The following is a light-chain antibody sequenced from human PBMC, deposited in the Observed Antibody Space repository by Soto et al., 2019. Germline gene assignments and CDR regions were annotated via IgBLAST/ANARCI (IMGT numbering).Light chain of an antibody. Sequence: NFMLTQPHSVSESPGKTVTISCTRSSCSIASNYVQWYQQRPGSAPTPVIYEDNERPSGVPDRFSGSIDSSSTSASLTISGLKTDDEADYYCQSYHSGNVVFGGGTKLTVL. CDR2: EDN. CDR1: SCSIASNY. V-gene: IGLV6-57*04. J-gene: IGLJ2*01. CDR3: QSYHSGNVV.